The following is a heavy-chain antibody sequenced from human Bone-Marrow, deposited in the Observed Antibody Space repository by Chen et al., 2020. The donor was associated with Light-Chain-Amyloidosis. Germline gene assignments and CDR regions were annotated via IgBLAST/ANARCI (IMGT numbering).Heavy chain of an antibody. D-gene: IGHD1-26*01. Sequence: EVQLVESGGGLVQPGGSLKLSCAASGFTFSGSAMHWVRQASGKGLEWVGRIRSKANIYATAYAASVKGRFTISRDDSKNTAYLQMNSLKTEDTAVYYCTRLGSGSYSVAYWGQGTLVTVSS. CDR2: IRSKANIYAT. V-gene: IGHV3-73*02. J-gene: IGHJ4*02. CDR1: GFTFSGSA. CDR3: TRLGSGSYSVAY.